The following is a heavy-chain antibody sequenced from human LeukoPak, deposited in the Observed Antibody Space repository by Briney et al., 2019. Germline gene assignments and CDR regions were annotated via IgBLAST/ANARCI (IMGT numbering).Heavy chain of an antibody. Sequence: PGGSLRLSCAASGFTVSSNYMSWVRQAPGKGLEWVSGISWNSGSIGYADSVKGRFTISRDNAKNSLYLQMNSLRAEDTALYYCAKDMGYSSGWYTTGYFDYWGQGTLVTVSS. CDR1: GFTVSSNY. J-gene: IGHJ4*02. D-gene: IGHD6-13*01. CDR3: AKDMGYSSGWYTTGYFDY. V-gene: IGHV3-9*01. CDR2: ISWNSGSI.